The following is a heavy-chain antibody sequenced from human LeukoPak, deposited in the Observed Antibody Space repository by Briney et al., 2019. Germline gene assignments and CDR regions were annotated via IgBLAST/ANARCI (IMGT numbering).Heavy chain of an antibody. Sequence: SETLSLTCTVSGGSISSYYWSWIRQPAGKGLEWIGRIYTNGSTNYNPSLKSRVTMSVDTSKNQFSLKLSSVTAADTAVYYCARGYSSGWTLYYFDYWGQGTLVTVSS. V-gene: IGHV4-4*07. CDR3: ARGYSSGWTLYYFDY. CDR1: GGSISSYY. J-gene: IGHJ4*02. CDR2: IYTNGST. D-gene: IGHD6-19*01.